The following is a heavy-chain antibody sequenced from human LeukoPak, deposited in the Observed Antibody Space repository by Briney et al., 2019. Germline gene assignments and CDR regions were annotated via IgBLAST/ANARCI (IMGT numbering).Heavy chain of an antibody. CDR3: ASRDDYGDPFDP. CDR2: FYYSGST. J-gene: IGHJ5*02. D-gene: IGHD4-17*01. V-gene: IGHV4-39*01. Sequence: SETLSLTCTVSGASISSRSYYWGWIRQPPGKGLEWIGSFYYSGSTYYNPSLKSRATISVDTSENQFSLKLTSVTAADTAVYYCASRDDYGDPFDPWGQGTLVTVSS. CDR1: GASISSRSYY.